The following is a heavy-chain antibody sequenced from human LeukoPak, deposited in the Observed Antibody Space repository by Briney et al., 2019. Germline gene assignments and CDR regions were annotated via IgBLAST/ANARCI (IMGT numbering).Heavy chain of an antibody. Sequence: ASVKVSCKVSGYTLNELPMHWVRQAPGKGLEWTGGFDPESGETIYPQKFQGRVTMTEDTSTDTAYMELSSLRSEDTAVYYCATDTEPGGIVVVPAALWGQGTLVTVSS. CDR1: GYTLNELP. V-gene: IGHV1-24*01. D-gene: IGHD2-2*01. CDR3: ATDTEPGGIVVVPAAL. J-gene: IGHJ4*02. CDR2: FDPESGET.